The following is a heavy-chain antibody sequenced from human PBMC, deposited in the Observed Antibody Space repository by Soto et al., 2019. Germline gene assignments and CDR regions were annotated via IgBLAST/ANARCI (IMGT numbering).Heavy chain of an antibody. Sequence: SVKVSCKASGGTFSSYAISWVRQAPGQGLEWMGGIIPIFGTANYAQKFQGRVTITADESTSTAYMELSSLRSEDAAVYYCARGSRFLEWSPWYYGMDVWGQGTTVTVSS. CDR1: GGTFSSYA. V-gene: IGHV1-69*13. J-gene: IGHJ6*02. D-gene: IGHD3-3*01. CDR3: ARGSRFLEWSPWYYGMDV. CDR2: IIPIFGTA.